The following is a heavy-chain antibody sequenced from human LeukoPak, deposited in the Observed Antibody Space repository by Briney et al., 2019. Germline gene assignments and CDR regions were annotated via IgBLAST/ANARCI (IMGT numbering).Heavy chain of an antibody. J-gene: IGHJ5*02. V-gene: IGHV3-30*02. Sequence: PGGSLRLSCAASGFTFSSYGMHWVRQAPGKGLEWVAFIRYDGSNKYYADSVKGRFTISRDNSKNTLYLQMNSLRAEDTAVYYCARAGIGYCSGGSCYPDGVGFDPWGQGTLVTVSS. CDR2: IRYDGSNK. CDR1: GFTFSSYG. D-gene: IGHD2-15*01. CDR3: ARAGIGYCSGGSCYPDGVGFDP.